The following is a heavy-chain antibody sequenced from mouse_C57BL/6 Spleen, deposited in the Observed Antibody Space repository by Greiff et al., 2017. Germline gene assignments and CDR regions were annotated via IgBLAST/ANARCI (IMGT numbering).Heavy chain of an antibody. V-gene: IGHV1-55*01. CDR1: GYTFTSYW. CDR2: IYPGSGST. Sequence: QVQLQQPGAELVKPGASVKMSCKASGYTFTSYWITWVKQRPGQGLAWIGDIYPGSGSTNYNEKFKSKATLTVDTSSSTAYMQLSSLTSEDSAVYYCARGTITVVGDYWGQGTTLTVSS. J-gene: IGHJ2*01. D-gene: IGHD1-1*01. CDR3: ARGTITVVGDY.